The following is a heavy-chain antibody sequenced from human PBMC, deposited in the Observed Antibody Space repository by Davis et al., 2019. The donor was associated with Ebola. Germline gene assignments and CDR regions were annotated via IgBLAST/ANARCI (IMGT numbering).Heavy chain of an antibody. Sequence: AASVKVSCKASGYTFTRYGISWLRQAPGQGLEWMGWISGYNGDTNHAQKFQGRVTMTTNTSTSTAYMELRSLRSEDTAVYYCASGQLEYQLPSGWFDPWGQGTLVSVSS. J-gene: IGHJ5*02. V-gene: IGHV1-18*01. CDR2: ISGYNGDT. D-gene: IGHD2-2*01. CDR1: GYTFTRYG. CDR3: ASGQLEYQLPSGWFDP.